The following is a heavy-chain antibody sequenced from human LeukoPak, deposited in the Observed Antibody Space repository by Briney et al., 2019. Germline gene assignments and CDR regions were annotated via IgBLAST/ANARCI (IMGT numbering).Heavy chain of an antibody. D-gene: IGHD2-2*01. CDR1: GGSISSHY. CDR3: ARSYQLLYWFDP. Sequence: SATLSLTCTVSGGSISSHYWSWIRQPPGKGLEWIGYIYYSGSTNYNPSLKSRVTISVDTSKNQFSLKLSSVTAADTAVYYCARSYQLLYWFDPWGQGTLVTVSS. V-gene: IGHV4-59*11. J-gene: IGHJ5*02. CDR2: IYYSGST.